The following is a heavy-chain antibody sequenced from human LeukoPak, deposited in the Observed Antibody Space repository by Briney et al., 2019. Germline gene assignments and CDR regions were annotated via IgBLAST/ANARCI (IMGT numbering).Heavy chain of an antibody. CDR1: GGSITNTNYY. J-gene: IGHJ5*02. CDR3: ARAVIVVAAATQRNWFDP. Sequence: SETLSLTCTASGGSITNTNYYWAWVRQTPGKGLEWIGEINHSGITDYNPSLRSRVTISVDTSKNQFSLKLSSVTAADTAIYYCARAVIVVAAATQRNWFDPWGQGTLVTVSS. D-gene: IGHD2-15*01. V-gene: IGHV4-39*07. CDR2: INHSGIT.